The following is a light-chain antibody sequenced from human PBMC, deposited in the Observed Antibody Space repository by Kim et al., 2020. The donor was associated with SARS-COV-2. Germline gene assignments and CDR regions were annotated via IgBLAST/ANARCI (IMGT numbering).Light chain of an antibody. V-gene: IGKV1-5*03. CDR2: KAS. CDR3: QQYNSYSRLT. Sequence: SVVSRVTRTGQASQSISSWLAWYQQKPVKAPKLLIYKASSLESGVPSRFSGSRSGTEFTLTISSLQPDDFATYYCQQYNSYSRLTSGGWTKVDIK. J-gene: IGKJ4*01. CDR1: QSISSW.